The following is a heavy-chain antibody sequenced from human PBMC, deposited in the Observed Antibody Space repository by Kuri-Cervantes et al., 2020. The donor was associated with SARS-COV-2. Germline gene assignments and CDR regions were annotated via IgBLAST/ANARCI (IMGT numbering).Heavy chain of an antibody. V-gene: IGHV1-69*06. D-gene: IGHD3-3*01. Sequence: SVKVSCKASGGTFSSYAISWVRQAPGQGLEWMGGIIPIFGTANYAQKFQGRVTMTEDTSTDTAYMELSSLRSEDTAVYYCATGTFWSGYYSPFDYWGQGTLVTISS. CDR2: IIPIFGTA. J-gene: IGHJ4*02. CDR3: ATGTFWSGYYSPFDY. CDR1: GGTFSSYA.